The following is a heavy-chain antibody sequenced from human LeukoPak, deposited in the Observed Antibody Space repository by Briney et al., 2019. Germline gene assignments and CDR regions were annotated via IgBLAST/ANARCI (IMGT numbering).Heavy chain of an antibody. CDR3: ARVTAAAGRYYYYYYMDV. D-gene: IGHD6-13*01. CDR1: GGSISSYY. V-gene: IGHV4-4*07. J-gene: IGHJ6*03. CDR2: IYTSGST. Sequence: RSSETLSLTCTVSGGSISSYYWSWIRQPAGKGLEWIGRIYTSGSTNYNPSLKSRVTMSVDTSKNQFSLKLSSVTAADTAVYYCARVTAAAGRYYYYYYMDVWGKGTTVTVSS.